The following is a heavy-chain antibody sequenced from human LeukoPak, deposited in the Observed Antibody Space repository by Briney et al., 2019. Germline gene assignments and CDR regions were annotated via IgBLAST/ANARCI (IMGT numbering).Heavy chain of an antibody. CDR1: GFTFSSYW. D-gene: IGHD2-2*02. CDR3: ARALQAIVVVPAAIGY. CDR2: INSDGSST. J-gene: IGHJ4*02. V-gene: IGHV3-74*01. Sequence: GGSLRLSCAASGFTFSSYWMHWVRQAPGKGLVWVSRINSDGSSTSYADSVKGRFTISRDSAKNTLYLQMNSLRAEDTAVYYCARALQAIVVVPAAIGYWGQGTLVTVSS.